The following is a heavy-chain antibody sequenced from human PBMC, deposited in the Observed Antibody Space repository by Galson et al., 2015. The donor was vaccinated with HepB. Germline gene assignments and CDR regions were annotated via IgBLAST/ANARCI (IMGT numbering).Heavy chain of an antibody. V-gene: IGHV3-21*04. CDR2: MNTYGSHI. CDR3: AKGPPSGSCYFDY. D-gene: IGHD1-26*01. J-gene: IGHJ4*02. Sequence: SLRLSCAASGFTFTDYGMNWLRQAPGEGLEWVSSMNTYGSHIYYAESVKGRFTISRDNSKNTLSLQMNSLRVDDTAVYFCAKGPPSGSCYFDYWGQGTLVTVSS. CDR1: GFTFTDYG.